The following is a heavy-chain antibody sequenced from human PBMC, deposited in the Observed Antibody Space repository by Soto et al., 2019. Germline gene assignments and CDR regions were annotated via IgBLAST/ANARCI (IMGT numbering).Heavy chain of an antibody. D-gene: IGHD1-26*01. CDR3: AKDFPTAALGGNDY. V-gene: IGHV3-23*01. J-gene: IGHJ4*02. Sequence: EVQLLESGGGLVQPGGSLRLSCAASGFTFSSYAMSWVRQAPGKGLEWVSAISGSGGSTYYADSVKGQFTISRHNSKNTLYLQLNSMRTEDTAEYYRAKDFPTAALGGNDYWGQRTLVTVSS. CDR2: ISGSGGST. CDR1: GFTFSSYA.